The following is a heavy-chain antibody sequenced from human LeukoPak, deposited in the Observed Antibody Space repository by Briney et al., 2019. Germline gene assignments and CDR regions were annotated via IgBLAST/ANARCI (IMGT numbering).Heavy chain of an antibody. D-gene: IGHD2-2*01. CDR1: GGSISSSSYY. Sequence: PSETLSLTCTVSGGSISSSSYYWGWIRQPPGKGLEWIGSIYYSGSTYYNPSLKSRVTISVDTSKNQFSLKLSSVTAADTAVYYCARDGEYCSSTSCPFDYWGQGTLVTVSS. V-gene: IGHV4-39*07. CDR2: IYYSGST. CDR3: ARDGEYCSSTSCPFDY. J-gene: IGHJ4*02.